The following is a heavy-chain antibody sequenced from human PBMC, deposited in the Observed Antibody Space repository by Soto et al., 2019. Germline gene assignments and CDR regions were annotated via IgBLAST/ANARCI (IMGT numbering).Heavy chain of an antibody. D-gene: IGHD4-17*01. Sequence: SGPTLVNPTETLTLTCTVSGFSLSNARMGVSWIRQPPGKALEWLAHIFSNDEKSYSTSLKSRLTISKDTSKSQVVLTMTKMETVDTATYYCARIRNGYGGNSGLNLFDPWGQGTMVTVSS. CDR2: IFSNDEK. V-gene: IGHV2-26*01. CDR3: ARIRNGYGGNSGLNLFDP. J-gene: IGHJ5*02. CDR1: GFSLSNARMG.